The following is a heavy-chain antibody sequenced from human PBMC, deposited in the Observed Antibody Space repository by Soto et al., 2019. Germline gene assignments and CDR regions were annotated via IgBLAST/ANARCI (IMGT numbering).Heavy chain of an antibody. Sequence: HPGGSLRLSCAASGFTVSSNYVSCVRQAPGKGLEWVSVIYSGGSTYYADSVKGRFTISRDNSKNTLYLQMNSLRAEDTAVYYCARDSIGAARPDFYYYGMDVWGQGTTVTVSS. CDR3: ARDSIGAARPDFYYYGMDV. CDR1: GFTVSSNY. J-gene: IGHJ6*02. CDR2: IYSGGST. V-gene: IGHV3-53*01. D-gene: IGHD6-6*01.